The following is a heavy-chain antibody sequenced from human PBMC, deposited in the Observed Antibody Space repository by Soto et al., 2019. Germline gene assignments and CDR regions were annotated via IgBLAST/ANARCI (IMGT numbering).Heavy chain of an antibody. CDR2: ISGSGGST. J-gene: IGHJ4*02. Sequence: GVSLRLSCAASGFTFSSYAMSWVRQAPGKGLEWVSAISGSGGSTYYADSVKGRFTISRDNSKNTLYLQMNSLRAEDTAVYYCAKDHRGYSYGFFDYWGQGTLVTVSS. CDR1: GFTFSSYA. CDR3: AKDHRGYSYGFFDY. D-gene: IGHD5-18*01. V-gene: IGHV3-23*01.